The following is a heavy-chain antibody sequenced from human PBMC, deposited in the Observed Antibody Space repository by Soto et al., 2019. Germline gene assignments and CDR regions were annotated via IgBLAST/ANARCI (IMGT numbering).Heavy chain of an antibody. J-gene: IGHJ4*02. V-gene: IGHV3-23*01. CDR3: AKLRNYYGSGSYPDY. D-gene: IGHD3-10*01. Sequence: GGSLRLACAASGFTFSSYAMSWVRQAPGKGLEWVSAISGSGGSTYYADSVKGRFTISRDNSKNTLYLQMNSLRAEDTAVYYCAKLRNYYGSGSYPDYWGQGTLVTVSS. CDR1: GFTFSSYA. CDR2: ISGSGGST.